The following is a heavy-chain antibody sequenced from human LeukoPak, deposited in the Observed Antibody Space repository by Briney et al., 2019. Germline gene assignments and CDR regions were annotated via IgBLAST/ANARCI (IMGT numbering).Heavy chain of an antibody. CDR2: INHSGST. Sequence: PSETLSLTCTVSGGSISGYYWSWIRQPPGKGLEWIGEINHSGSTNYNPSLKSRVTISVDTSKNQFSLKLSSVTAADTAVYYCAIGVRDGYNYWGQGTLVTVSS. J-gene: IGHJ4*02. CDR1: GGSISGYY. D-gene: IGHD5-24*01. CDR3: AIGVRDGYNY. V-gene: IGHV4-34*01.